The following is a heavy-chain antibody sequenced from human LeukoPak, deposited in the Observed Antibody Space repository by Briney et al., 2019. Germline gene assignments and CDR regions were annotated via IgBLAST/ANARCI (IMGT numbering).Heavy chain of an antibody. Sequence: GASVKVSFKASGYTFTGYYMHWVRQAPGQGLEWMGWINPNSGGTNYAQKFQGRVTVTRDTSISTAYMELSRLRSDDTAVYYCARGSDDFWSGYSPSYWGQGTLVTVSS. CDR1: GYTFTGYY. D-gene: IGHD3-3*01. J-gene: IGHJ4*02. CDR3: ARGSDDFWSGYSPSY. CDR2: INPNSGGT. V-gene: IGHV1-2*02.